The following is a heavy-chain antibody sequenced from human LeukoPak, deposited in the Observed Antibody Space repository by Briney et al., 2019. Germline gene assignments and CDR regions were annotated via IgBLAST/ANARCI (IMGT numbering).Heavy chain of an antibody. Sequence: ASVKVSCKASGGTFSSYAISWVRQAPGQGLEWVGGIIPIFGTANYAQKFQGRVTITTDESTSTAYMELSSLRSEDTAVYYCARVPVDSGSYERDYFDYWGQGTLVTVSS. CDR3: ARVPVDSGSYERDYFDY. D-gene: IGHD1-26*01. CDR2: IIPIFGTA. V-gene: IGHV1-69*05. CDR1: GGTFSSYA. J-gene: IGHJ4*02.